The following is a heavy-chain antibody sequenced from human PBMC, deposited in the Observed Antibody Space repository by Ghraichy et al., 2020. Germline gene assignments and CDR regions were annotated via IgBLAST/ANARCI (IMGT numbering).Heavy chain of an antibody. CDR2: ISGSGRTT. J-gene: IGHJ5*02. CDR3: AKDPWDNLNPKHGWFDP. CDR1: GFTFSSYA. D-gene: IGHD1-20*01. Sequence: GGSLRLSCAASGFTFSSYAMSWVRQAPGKGLEWVSAISGSGRTTYYADSAKGRFTICRDNSKNTLYLQMNSLRAEDTAVYYCAKDPWDNLNPKHGWFDPWGQRTLVIVSS. V-gene: IGHV3-23*01.